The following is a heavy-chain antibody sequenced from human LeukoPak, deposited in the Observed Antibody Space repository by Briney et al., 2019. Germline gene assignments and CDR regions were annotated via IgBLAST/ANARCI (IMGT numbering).Heavy chain of an antibody. Sequence: PGGSLRLSCAASGFTFSSYSMNWVRQAPGKGLEWVSSISSSSSYIYYTDSVKGRFTISRDNAKNSLYLQMNSLRAEDTAVYYCARALVLRSAFDYWGQGTLVTVSS. V-gene: IGHV3-21*01. J-gene: IGHJ4*02. CDR2: ISSSSSYI. CDR3: ARALVLRSAFDY. D-gene: IGHD3-3*01. CDR1: GFTFSSYS.